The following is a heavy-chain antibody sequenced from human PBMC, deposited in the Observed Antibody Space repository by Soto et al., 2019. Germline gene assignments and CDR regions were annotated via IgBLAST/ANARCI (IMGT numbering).Heavy chain of an antibody. D-gene: IGHD1-26*01. CDR3: ARAGGSGSYVPAY. CDR2: ISYDGSNK. Sequence: GGSLRLSCAASGFTFSSYAMHWVRQAPGKGLEWVAVISYDGSNKYYADSVKGRFTISRDNSKNTLYLQMNSLRAEDTAVYYCARAGGSGSYVPAYWGQGTLVTVSS. CDR1: GFTFSSYA. J-gene: IGHJ4*02. V-gene: IGHV3-30-3*01.